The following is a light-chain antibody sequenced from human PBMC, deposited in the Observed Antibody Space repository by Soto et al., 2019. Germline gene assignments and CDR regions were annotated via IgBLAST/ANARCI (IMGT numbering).Light chain of an antibody. CDR3: QQYGSSPRT. CDR2: GAF. Sequence: EVVLTQSPATLSVSPGERATLSCRTSQSVGNNLAWYQQKPGQAPRLLMYGAFIRAPGLPVRFRGTGSGTEFTLTISRLEPEDFAVYYCQQYGSSPRTFGQGTKVEVK. CDR1: QSVGNN. V-gene: IGKV3-20*01. J-gene: IGKJ1*01.